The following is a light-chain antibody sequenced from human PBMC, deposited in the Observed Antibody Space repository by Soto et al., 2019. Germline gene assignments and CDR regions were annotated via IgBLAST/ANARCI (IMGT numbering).Light chain of an antibody. Sequence: QSVLTQPASVSGSPGQSITISCTGTSSDVGGYKYVSWYQQHPGKAPKLMIYDVSNRPSGVSDRFSGSKSGNTASLTISGLQSEDEADYYCDSYTSSSSYVFGTGTKV. CDR1: SSDVGGYKY. V-gene: IGLV2-14*01. J-gene: IGLJ1*01. CDR3: DSYTSSSSYV. CDR2: DVS.